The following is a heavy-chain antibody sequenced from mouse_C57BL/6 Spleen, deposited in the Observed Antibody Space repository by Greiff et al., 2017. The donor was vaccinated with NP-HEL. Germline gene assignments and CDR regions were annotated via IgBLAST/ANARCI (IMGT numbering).Heavy chain of an antibody. CDR2: ISSGSSTI. CDR3: ARRTTVVATDAMDY. Sequence: EVMLVESGGGLVKPGGSLKLSCAASGFTFSDYGMHWVRQAPEKGLEWVAYISSGSSTIYYADTVKGRFTISRDNAKNTLFLQMTSLRSEDTAMYYCARRTTVVATDAMDYWGQGTSVTVSS. CDR1: GFTFSDYG. V-gene: IGHV5-17*01. J-gene: IGHJ4*01. D-gene: IGHD1-1*01.